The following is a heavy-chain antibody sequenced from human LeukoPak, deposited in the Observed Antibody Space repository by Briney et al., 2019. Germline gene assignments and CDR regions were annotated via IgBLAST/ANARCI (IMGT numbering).Heavy chain of an antibody. Sequence: GRSLRLSCAASGFTFSSYAMHWVRQAPGKGLEWVAIISYDGSNKYYADSVKGRFTISRDNSKNTLYLQMNSLRAEDTAVYYCAKGAVWSGSRGFDYWGQGTLVTVSS. D-gene: IGHD3-3*01. V-gene: IGHV3-30-3*01. CDR3: AKGAVWSGSRGFDY. CDR1: GFTFSSYA. J-gene: IGHJ4*02. CDR2: ISYDGSNK.